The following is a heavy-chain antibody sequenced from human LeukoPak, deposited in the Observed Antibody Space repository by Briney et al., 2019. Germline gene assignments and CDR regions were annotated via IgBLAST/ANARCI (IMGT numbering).Heavy chain of an antibody. CDR1: GFTFSSYA. CDR3: ARVAQYYDILTGYYPSYYFDY. D-gene: IGHD3-9*01. J-gene: IGHJ4*02. CDR2: IYSGGST. Sequence: GGSLRLSCAASGFTFSSYAMSWVRQAPGKGLEWVSVIYSGGSTYYADSVKGRFTISRDNSKNTLYLQMNSLRAEDTAVYYCARVAQYYDILTGYYPSYYFDYWGQGTLVTVSS. V-gene: IGHV3-53*01.